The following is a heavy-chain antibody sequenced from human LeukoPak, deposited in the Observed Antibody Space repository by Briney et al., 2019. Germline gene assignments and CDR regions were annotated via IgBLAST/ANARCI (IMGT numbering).Heavy chain of an antibody. V-gene: IGHV4-31*03. Sequence: SQTLSLTCTVSGGSISSGGYYWSWIRQHPGKGLEWIGYIYYSGSTYYNPSLKSRVTISVDTSKNQFSLKLSSVTAADTAVYYCARRILVLGRMDVWGRGTTVTVSS. CDR3: ARRILVLGRMDV. D-gene: IGHD3-3*02. J-gene: IGHJ6*02. CDR1: GGSISSGGYY. CDR2: IYYSGST.